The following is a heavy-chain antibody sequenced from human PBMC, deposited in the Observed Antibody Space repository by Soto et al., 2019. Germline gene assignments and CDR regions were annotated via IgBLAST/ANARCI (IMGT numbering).Heavy chain of an antibody. Sequence: SETLSLTCTVSGGSISSSSYYWGWIRQPPGKGLEWIGSIYYSGSTYYNPSLKSRVTISVDTSKNQFSLKLGSVTAADTAVYYCARDPFESSSWYDLSDYWGQGTLVTVSS. V-gene: IGHV4-39*02. CDR1: GGSISSSSYY. D-gene: IGHD6-13*01. J-gene: IGHJ4*02. CDR3: ARDPFESSSWYDLSDY. CDR2: IYYSGST.